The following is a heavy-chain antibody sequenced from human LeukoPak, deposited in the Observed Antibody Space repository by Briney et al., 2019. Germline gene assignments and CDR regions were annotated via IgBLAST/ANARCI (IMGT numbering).Heavy chain of an antibody. CDR1: GYSISSGYY. J-gene: IGHJ4*02. CDR2: ISSSSSYI. CDR3: ARDWGGSRSSTSCYDY. Sequence: ETLSLTCTVSGYSISSGYYWGWIRQPPGKGLEWVSSISSSSSYIYYADSVKGRFTISRDNAKNSLYLQMNSLRAEDTAVYYCARDWGGSRSSTSCYDYWGQGTLVTVSS. V-gene: IGHV3-21*01. D-gene: IGHD2-2*01.